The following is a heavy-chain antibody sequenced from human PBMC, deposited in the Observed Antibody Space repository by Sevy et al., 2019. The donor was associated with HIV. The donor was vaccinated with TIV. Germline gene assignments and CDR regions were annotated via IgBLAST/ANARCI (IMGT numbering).Heavy chain of an antibody. Sequence: GGSLRLSCAASGFTSSSYWMHWVRQPPGKGLVWVSRINSDGSSTSYADSVKGRFTISRDNARNTVYLQVNSLRSEEDTALYYCARGNACYGIFDCWGQGTLVTVSS. D-gene: IGHD2-15*01. CDR3: ARGNACYGIFDC. V-gene: IGHV3-74*01. CDR2: INSDGSST. J-gene: IGHJ4*02. CDR1: GFTSSSYW.